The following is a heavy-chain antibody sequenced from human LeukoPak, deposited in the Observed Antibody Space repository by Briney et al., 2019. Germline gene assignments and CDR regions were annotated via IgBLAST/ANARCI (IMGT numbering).Heavy chain of an antibody. J-gene: IGHJ4*02. Sequence: SKTLSLTCTVSGVSISSTNSYWGWIRQSPRTGLEWIGNIYSSGSTYYNPSLKSRVTISIDTSENQFSLKLTSVTAADTAVYYCARKREGPTTGIDYWGQGTLVTVSS. CDR1: GVSISSTNSY. CDR2: IYSSGST. V-gene: IGHV4-39*07. CDR3: ARKREGPTTGIDY. D-gene: IGHD1-26*01.